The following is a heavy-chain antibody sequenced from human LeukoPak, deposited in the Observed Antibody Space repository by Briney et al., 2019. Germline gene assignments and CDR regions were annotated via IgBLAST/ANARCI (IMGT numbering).Heavy chain of an antibody. D-gene: IGHD1-7*01. CDR2: TVSEIDGGTT. CDR1: GFTFNYAW. J-gene: IGHJ6*02. CDR3: TTDEDWNYARKDV. Sequence: GGSLRLSCAASGFTFNYAWMSWVRQVPGKGLEWVGQTVSEIDGGTTDHATPVKGRFTISRDDSKSTLYLQVNSLKIEDTAVYYCTTDEDWNYARKDVWGQGATVIVSS. V-gene: IGHV3-15*04.